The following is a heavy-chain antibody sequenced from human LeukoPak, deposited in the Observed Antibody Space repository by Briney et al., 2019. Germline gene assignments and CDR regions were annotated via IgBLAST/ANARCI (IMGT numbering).Heavy chain of an antibody. J-gene: IGHJ4*02. CDR2: MNEYSTTI. Sequence: GGSLRLSCAASGFPFNSFWMHWVRQAPGKGLVWVSDMNEYSTTIRYADSVKGRFTISRDNAKSILYLQMNNLRAEDTAMYFCARGGVNPVDHWGQGTLVTVTS. V-gene: IGHV3-74*01. CDR1: GFPFNSFW. CDR3: ARGGVNPVDH. D-gene: IGHD1-14*01.